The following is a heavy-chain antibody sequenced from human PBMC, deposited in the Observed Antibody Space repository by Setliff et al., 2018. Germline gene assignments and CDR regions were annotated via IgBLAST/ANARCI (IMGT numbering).Heavy chain of an antibody. V-gene: IGHV2-5*02. CDR3: VHRPGYCFTTTCWNFDY. CDR1: GFSLTTSGVG. Sequence: SGPTLVNPTQTLTLTCTFSGFSLTTSGVGVGWVRQPPGKALEWLAIIFWDDDKHYSPSLKNRLTITKDSLKRQVVLTMTNVDPVDTATYYCVHRPGYCFTTTCWNFDYWGQGALVTVSS. D-gene: IGHD2-2*01. CDR2: IFWDDDK. J-gene: IGHJ4*02.